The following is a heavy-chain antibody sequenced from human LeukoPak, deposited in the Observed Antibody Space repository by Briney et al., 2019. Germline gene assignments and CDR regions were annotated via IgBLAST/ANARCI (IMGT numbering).Heavy chain of an antibody. Sequence: GESLKISCKGSGYSFATYWVAWVRQMPGKGLEWMGIIYPDESNIRYSPSFQGQVTISADKSISTAYLQWSSLKASDTAIYYCARPPSRGYSSSFEYWGQGTLVTVSS. CDR1: GYSFATYW. J-gene: IGHJ4*02. V-gene: IGHV5-51*01. D-gene: IGHD2-2*03. CDR3: ARPPSRGYSSSFEY. CDR2: IYPDESNI.